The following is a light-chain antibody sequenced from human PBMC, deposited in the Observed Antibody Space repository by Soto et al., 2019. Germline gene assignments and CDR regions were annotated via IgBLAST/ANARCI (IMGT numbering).Light chain of an antibody. CDR3: QQFGTSPGT. Sequence: EIVLTQSPGTLSLSPGERATLSCRASQSVTSNSLVWYQHKLGQAPRLLIYDASSRATGIPDRFSGSGSGTDFTLTISRLEPEDFAVYFCQQFGTSPGTFGPGTKVDIK. CDR2: DAS. V-gene: IGKV3-20*01. CDR1: QSVTSNS. J-gene: IGKJ3*01.